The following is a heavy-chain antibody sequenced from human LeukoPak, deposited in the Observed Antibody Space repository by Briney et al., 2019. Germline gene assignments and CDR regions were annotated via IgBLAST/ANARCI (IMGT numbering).Heavy chain of an antibody. D-gene: IGHD6-19*01. J-gene: IGHJ5*02. CDR1: GFTFSSYS. CDR3: ARDRTPYSSGWYGDWWFDP. V-gene: IGHV3-21*01. CDR2: ISSSSSYI. Sequence: GGSLRLSCAASGFTFSSYSMNWVRQAPGKGLEWVSSISSSSSYIYYADSVKGRFTISRDNAKNSLYLQMNSLRAEDTAVHYCARDRTPYSSGWYGDWWFDPWGQGTLVTVSS.